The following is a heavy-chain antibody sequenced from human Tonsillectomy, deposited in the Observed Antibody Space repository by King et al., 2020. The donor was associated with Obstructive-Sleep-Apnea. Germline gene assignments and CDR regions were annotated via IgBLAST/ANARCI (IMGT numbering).Heavy chain of an antibody. CDR1: GYTFTGYY. V-gene: IGHV1-2*02. D-gene: IGHD3-10*01. J-gene: IGHJ4*02. CDR2: INPNSGGT. CDR3: ARTITMVRGVIHYFDY. Sequence: VQLVQSGAEVKNPGASVKVSCKASGYTFTGYYIHWVRQAPGQGLEWMGWINPNSGGTNYAQKFQGRVTMTRDTSISTAYMELSRLRSDDTAVYYCARTITMVRGVIHYFDYWGQGTLVTVSS.